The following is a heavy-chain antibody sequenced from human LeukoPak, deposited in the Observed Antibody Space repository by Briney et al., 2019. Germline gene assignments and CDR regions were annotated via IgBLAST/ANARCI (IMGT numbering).Heavy chain of an antibody. CDR2: INPNSGGT. D-gene: IGHD6-19*01. CDR1: GYTFTGYY. CDR3: ARDLWGHGVAGTGY. V-gene: IGHV1-2*02. J-gene: IGHJ4*02. Sequence: ASVKVSCKASGYTFTGYYMHWVRQAPGQGLEWMGWINPNSGGTNYAQKFQGRVTMTRDTSISTAYMELSRLRSDDTAVYYCARDLWGHGVAGTGYWGQGTQVTVSS.